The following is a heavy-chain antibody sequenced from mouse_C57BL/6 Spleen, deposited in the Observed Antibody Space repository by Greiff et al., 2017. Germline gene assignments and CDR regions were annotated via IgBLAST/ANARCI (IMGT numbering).Heavy chain of an antibody. CDR1: GYAFSSYW. J-gene: IGHJ4*01. CDR2: IYPGDGDT. CDR3: ARIDYGSSDAMDY. V-gene: IGHV1-80*01. D-gene: IGHD1-1*01. Sequence: QVQLQQSGAELVKPGASVKISCKASGYAFSSYWMNWVKQRPGKGLEWIGQIYPGDGDTTYNGKFKGKATLTADKSSSTAYMQLSSLTSEDSAVYFCARIDYGSSDAMDYWGQGTSVTVSS.